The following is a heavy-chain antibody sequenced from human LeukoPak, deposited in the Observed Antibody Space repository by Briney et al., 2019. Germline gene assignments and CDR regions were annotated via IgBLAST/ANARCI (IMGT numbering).Heavy chain of an antibody. CDR3: ARDIYYYDSSGYYFPGGSDY. V-gene: IGHV3-7*01. Sequence: GGSLRLSCAASGFTFSSYWMSWVRQAPGKGLEWVANIKKDGSEKYYVDSVKGRFTISRDNAKTSLYLQMNSLRAEDTAVYYCARDIYYYDSSGYYFPGGSDYWGQGTLVTVSS. J-gene: IGHJ4*02. CDR1: GFTFSSYW. D-gene: IGHD3-22*01. CDR2: IKKDGSEK.